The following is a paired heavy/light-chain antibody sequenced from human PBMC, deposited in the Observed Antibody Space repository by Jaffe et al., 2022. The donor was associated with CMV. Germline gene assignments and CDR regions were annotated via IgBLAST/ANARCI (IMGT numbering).Heavy chain of an antibody. D-gene: IGHD1-26*01. CDR2: ISSSSSYT. Sequence: QVQLVESGGGLVKPGGSLRLSCAASGFTFSDYYMSWIRQAPGKGLEWVSYISSSSSYTNYADSVKGRFTISRDNAKNSLYLQMNSLRAEDTAVYYCARDQHVGFRNRGNFDYWGQGTLVTVSS. V-gene: IGHV3-11*06. CDR3: ARDQHVGFRNRGNFDY. CDR1: GFTFSDYY. J-gene: IGHJ4*02.
Light chain of an antibody. Sequence: EIVLTQSPATLSLSPGERATLSCRASQSVSSYLAWYQQKPGQAPRLLIYDASNRATGIPARFSGSGSGTDFTLTISSLEPEDFAVYYCQQRSNWPPKVTFGGGTKVEIK. CDR2: DAS. V-gene: IGKV3-11*01. CDR1: QSVSSY. CDR3: QQRSNWPPKVT. J-gene: IGKJ4*01.